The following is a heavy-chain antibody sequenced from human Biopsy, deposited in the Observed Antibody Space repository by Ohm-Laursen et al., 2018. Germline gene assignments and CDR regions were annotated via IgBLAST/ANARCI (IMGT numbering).Heavy chain of an antibody. D-gene: IGHD5-12*01. J-gene: IGHJ4*02. CDR2: IKKKSNNDAT. V-gene: IGHV3-73*01. Sequence: SLRLSCAASGFNLSAFALHWVRQASGRGLEWVGRIKKKSNNDATAYAESMKGRFSIFRDDSKSTSFLQMNCLKIEDTAVYFCTRSAGYGYDYWGQGILVTVSS. CDR3: TRSAGYGYDY. CDR1: GFNLSAFA.